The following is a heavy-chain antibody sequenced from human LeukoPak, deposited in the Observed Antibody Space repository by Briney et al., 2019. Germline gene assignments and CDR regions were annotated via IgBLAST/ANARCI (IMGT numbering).Heavy chain of an antibody. CDR2: IYYSGST. CDR3: ARDGVTGRLDP. CDR1: GGSISSYY. Sequence: SETLSLTCTVSGGSISSYYCSWIRQPPGKGLEWIGYIYYSGSTNYNPSLKSRVTISVDTSKNQFSLKLSSVTAADTAVYYCARDGVTGRLDPWGQGTLVTVSS. J-gene: IGHJ5*02. D-gene: IGHD1-20*01. V-gene: IGHV4-59*01.